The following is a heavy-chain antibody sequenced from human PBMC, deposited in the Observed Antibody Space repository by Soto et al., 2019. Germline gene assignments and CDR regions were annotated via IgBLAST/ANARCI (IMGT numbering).Heavy chain of an antibody. J-gene: IGHJ4*02. CDR3: AREGSSSPRGYYFDY. V-gene: IGHV1-69*13. CDR2: IIPIFGTA. Sequence: VASVKVSCKASGGTFSSYAISWVRQAPGQGLEWMGGIIPIFGTANYAQKFQGRVTITADESTSTACMELSSLRSEDTAVYYCAREGSSSPRGYYFDYWGQGTLVTVSS. D-gene: IGHD6-6*01. CDR1: GGTFSSYA.